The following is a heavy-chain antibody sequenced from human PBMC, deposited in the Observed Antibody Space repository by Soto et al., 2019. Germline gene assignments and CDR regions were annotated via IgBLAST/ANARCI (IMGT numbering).Heavy chain of an antibody. CDR1: GGSISSGGYY. V-gene: IGHV4-31*03. CDR2: IYYSGST. D-gene: IGHD3-22*01. CDR3: ARDSSGYLYY. J-gene: IGHJ4*02. Sequence: PSETLSLTCTVSGGSISSGGYYWSWIRQHPGEGLEWIGYIYYSGSTYYNPSLKSRVTISVDTSKNQFSLKLSSVTAADTAVYYCARDSSGYLYYWGQGTLVTV.